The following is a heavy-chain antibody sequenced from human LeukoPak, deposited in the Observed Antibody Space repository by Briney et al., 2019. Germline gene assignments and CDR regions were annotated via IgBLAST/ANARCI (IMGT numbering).Heavy chain of an antibody. Sequence: SXXTFXXXAMHWVRQAPGKGLEWVAVISYDGSNKYXADSVKGRFTISRDNXKNTLYMQMNRLRAEDTAVYYCXXXXXXXXGYPRGDYWGQGTLVTVSS. J-gene: IGHJ4*02. CDR3: XXXXXXXXGYPRGDY. D-gene: IGHD3-10*01. CDR2: ISYDGSNK. V-gene: IGHV3-30*04. CDR1: XXTFXXXA.